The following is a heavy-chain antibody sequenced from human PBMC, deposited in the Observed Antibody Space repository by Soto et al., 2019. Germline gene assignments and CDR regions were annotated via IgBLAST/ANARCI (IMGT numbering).Heavy chain of an antibody. CDR2: INVSAGST. V-gene: IGHV1-46*01. CDR3: ARDPWNY. D-gene: IGHD3-3*01. J-gene: IGHJ4*02. CDR1: GYTFTNYY. Sequence: QVQLVQSGAEVKKPGASVKVSCKASGYTFTNYYMHWVRQAPGQGLEWMGIINVSAGSTNYVQKFQGRVPMTGDTSTSTVYRELSSLRSEDTAVYYCARDPWNYWGQGTLVTVSS.